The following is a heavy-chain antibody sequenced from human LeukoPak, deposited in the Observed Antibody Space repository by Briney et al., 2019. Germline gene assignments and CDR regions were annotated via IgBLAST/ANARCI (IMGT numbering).Heavy chain of an antibody. CDR1: GFTFDDYT. CDR3: AKDYYDSSGYLDY. J-gene: IGHJ4*02. D-gene: IGHD3-22*01. CDR2: ISWDGGST. Sequence: PGGSLRLSCAASGFTFDDYTMHWVRQAPGKSLEWVSLISWDGGSTYYADSVKGRFTISRGNSKNSLYLQMNSLRTEDTALYYCAKDYYDSSGYLDYWGQGTLVTVSS. V-gene: IGHV3-43*01.